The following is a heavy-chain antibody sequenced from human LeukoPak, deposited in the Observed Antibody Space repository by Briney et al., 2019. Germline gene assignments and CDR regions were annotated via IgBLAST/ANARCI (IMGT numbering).Heavy chain of an antibody. Sequence: GGSLRLSCAASGFTFSSYAMSWVRQAPGKGLEWVSAISGGGGSTYYADSVKGRFTISRDNSKNTLYLQMNSLRAEDTAVYYCAKDLCSSTSCPGYYYYGMDVWGQGTTVTVSS. CDR2: ISGGGGST. D-gene: IGHD2-2*01. CDR3: AKDLCSSTSCPGYYYYGMDV. J-gene: IGHJ6*02. V-gene: IGHV3-23*01. CDR1: GFTFSSYA.